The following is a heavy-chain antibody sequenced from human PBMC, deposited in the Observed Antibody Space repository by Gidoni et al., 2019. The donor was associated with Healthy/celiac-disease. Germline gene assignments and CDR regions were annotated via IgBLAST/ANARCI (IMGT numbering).Heavy chain of an antibody. CDR3: AHRRGTRVPSSGWSTYYYYGMDV. D-gene: IGHD6-19*01. Sequence: QITLKESGPTLVKPTQTLTLTCTFPGFSPRTSGVGVVWLRQPPGKALEWLAPLYWDDDQRYSPSLKSRLTITKDTSKNQVVLTMTNMDPVDTATYYCAHRRGTRVPSSGWSTYYYYGMDVWGQGTTVTVSS. V-gene: IGHV2-5*02. CDR2: LYWDDDQ. CDR1: GFSPRTSGVG. J-gene: IGHJ6*02.